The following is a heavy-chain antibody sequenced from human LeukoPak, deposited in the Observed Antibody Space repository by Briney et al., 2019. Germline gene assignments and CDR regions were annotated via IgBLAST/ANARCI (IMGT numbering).Heavy chain of an antibody. CDR1: GHTFSGYY. J-gene: IGHJ5*02. D-gene: IGHD6-19*01. V-gene: IGHV1-2*02. Sequence: ASVKVSCTASGHTFSGYYLHWVRQAPGQGLEWMGWIKPNSGGTNYAQKFQGRVTMSRDTSISTAYMELSRLRSDDTAVYYCAREVTAVAVNWFDPWGQGTLVTVSS. CDR3: AREVTAVAVNWFDP. CDR2: IKPNSGGT.